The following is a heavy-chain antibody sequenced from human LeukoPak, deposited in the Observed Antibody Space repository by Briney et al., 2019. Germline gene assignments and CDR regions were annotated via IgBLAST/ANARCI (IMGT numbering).Heavy chain of an antibody. Sequence: KPGGSLRLSCAASGFTFSSYSMNWVRQAPGKGLEWVSSISSSSSYIYYADSVKGRFTISRENTKNSLYLQMNSLRAEDTAVYYCASLGRNGVELSSGYWGQGTLVTVSS. D-gene: IGHD1-7*01. CDR1: GFTFSSYS. CDR2: ISSSSSYI. V-gene: IGHV3-21*01. J-gene: IGHJ4*02. CDR3: ASLGRNGVELSSGY.